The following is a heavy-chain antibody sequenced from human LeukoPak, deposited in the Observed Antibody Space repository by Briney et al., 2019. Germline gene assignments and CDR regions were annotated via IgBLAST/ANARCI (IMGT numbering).Heavy chain of an antibody. CDR1: GFTFSSYA. CDR3: AKDRYDSSSWYRNSPGGY. Sequence: PGGSLRLSCAASGFTFSSYAMSWVRQAPGKGLEWVSAISGSGGSTYYADSVKGRFTISRDNSKNTLYLQMNSLRAEDTAVYYCAKDRYDSSSWYRNSPGGYWGQGTLVTVSS. CDR2: ISGSGGST. J-gene: IGHJ4*02. D-gene: IGHD6-13*01. V-gene: IGHV3-23*01.